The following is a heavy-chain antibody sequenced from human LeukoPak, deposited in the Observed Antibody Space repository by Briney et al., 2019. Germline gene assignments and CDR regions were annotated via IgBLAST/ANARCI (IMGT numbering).Heavy chain of an antibody. CDR1: GYSFTNYW. Sequence: GASLKISCQGSGYSFTNYWIGWVRQLPGKGLEWMGIMYPGDSETRYSPSFQSQVTISADKSISTAYLQWSSLKASDTAMYYCATTLYSGIYGDAFDTWGQGTMVTVSS. J-gene: IGHJ3*02. D-gene: IGHD1-26*01. CDR3: ATTLYSGIYGDAFDT. V-gene: IGHV5-51*01. CDR2: MYPGDSET.